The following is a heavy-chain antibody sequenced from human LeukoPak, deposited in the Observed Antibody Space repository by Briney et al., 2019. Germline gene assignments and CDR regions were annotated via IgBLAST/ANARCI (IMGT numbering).Heavy chain of an antibody. CDR3: ASETTGMVRGVD. CDR2: INHSGST. D-gene: IGHD3-10*01. J-gene: IGHJ4*02. V-gene: IGHV4-34*01. CDR1: GGSFSGYY. Sequence: SETLSLTCAVYGGSFSGYYWSWIRQPPGKGLEWIGEINHSGSTNYNPPLKSRVTISVDTSKNQFSLKLSSVTAADTAVYYCASETTGMVRGVDWGQGTLVTVSS.